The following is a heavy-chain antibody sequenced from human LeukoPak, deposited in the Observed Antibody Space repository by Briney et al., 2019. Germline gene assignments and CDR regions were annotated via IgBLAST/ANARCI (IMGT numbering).Heavy chain of an antibody. CDR2: ISAYNGNT. Sequence: ASVKVSCKASGYTFTSYGISWVRQAPGQGLEWMGWISAYNGNTNYAQKLQGRVTVTTDTSTSTAYMELRSLRPDDTAVYYCARAGVDRDGYNPSDYWGQGTLVTVSS. V-gene: IGHV1-18*01. D-gene: IGHD5-24*01. CDR3: ARAGVDRDGYNPSDY. J-gene: IGHJ4*02. CDR1: GYTFTSYG.